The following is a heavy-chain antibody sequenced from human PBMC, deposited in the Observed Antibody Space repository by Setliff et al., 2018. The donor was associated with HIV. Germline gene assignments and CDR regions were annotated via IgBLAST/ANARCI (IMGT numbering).Heavy chain of an antibody. J-gene: IGHJ4*02. CDR1: GFTFSRYW. D-gene: IGHD3-10*02. Sequence: GGSLRLSCAASGFTFSRYWMSWVRQAPGKGLEWVANIKEDGSARHYADSVKGRFTISRDNAKNSLYLQMNSLRAEDTAMYYCARDKGPPPVVHLDYWGQGTLVTVSS. CDR2: IKEDGSAR. CDR3: ARDKGPPPVVHLDY. V-gene: IGHV3-7*03.